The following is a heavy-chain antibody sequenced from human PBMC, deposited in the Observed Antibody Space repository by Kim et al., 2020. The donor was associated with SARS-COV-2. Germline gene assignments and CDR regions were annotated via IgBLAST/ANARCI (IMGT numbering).Heavy chain of an antibody. CDR2: INTNTGNP. J-gene: IGHJ4*02. CDR3: ARVRVSNKGIAVAGTGY. V-gene: IGHV7-4-1*02. Sequence: ASVKVSCKASGYTFTSYAMNWVRQAPGQGLEWMGWINTNTGNPTYAQGFTGRFVFSLDTSVSTAYLQISSLKAEDTAVYYCARVRVSNKGIAVAGTGYWGQGTLVTVSS. CDR1: GYTFTSYA. D-gene: IGHD6-19*01.